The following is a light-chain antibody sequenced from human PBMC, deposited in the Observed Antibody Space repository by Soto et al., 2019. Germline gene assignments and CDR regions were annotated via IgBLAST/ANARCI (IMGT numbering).Light chain of an antibody. CDR2: AAS. V-gene: IGKV1D-12*01. CDR1: QDISSW. CDR3: QQADSFPLT. J-gene: IGKJ4*01. Sequence: DIQMTQSPSSVFASVGDRVIISCRASQDISSWLAWYQQKPGAAPKLLIYAASRLQSGVPSRFSGSASGTDFTLTFSNLQPEDFATYYCQQADSFPLTFGEGTKVEIK.